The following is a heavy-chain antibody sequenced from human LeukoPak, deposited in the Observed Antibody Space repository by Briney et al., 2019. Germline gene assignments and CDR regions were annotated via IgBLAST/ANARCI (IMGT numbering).Heavy chain of an antibody. J-gene: IGHJ5*02. CDR1: GHSISSYF. V-gene: IGHV4-4*07. CDR2: IYTSGTT. CDR3: ALEYSSSSGNWFDP. Sequence: SETLSLTCTVSGHSISSYFWSWIRQPAGKGLEWIGRIYTSGTTNYNPSLKSRVTMSVDTSKNQFSLKLTSVPAADTAVYYCALEYSSSSGNWFDPWGQGTLGTVS. D-gene: IGHD6-6*01.